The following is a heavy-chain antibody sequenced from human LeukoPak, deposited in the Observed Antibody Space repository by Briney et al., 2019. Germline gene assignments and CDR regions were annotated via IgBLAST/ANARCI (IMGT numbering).Heavy chain of an antibody. CDR2: ISAYNGNT. J-gene: IGHJ4*02. V-gene: IGHV1-18*01. CDR3: AREGPHYDFWSGYPYYFDY. Sequence: GASVKVSCKASGYTFTSYAMHWVRQAPGQRLEWMGWISAYNGNTNYAQKLQGRVTMTTDTSTSTAYMELRSLRSDDTAVYYCAREGPHYDFWSGYPYYFDYWGQGTLVTVSS. CDR1: GYTFTSYA. D-gene: IGHD3-3*01.